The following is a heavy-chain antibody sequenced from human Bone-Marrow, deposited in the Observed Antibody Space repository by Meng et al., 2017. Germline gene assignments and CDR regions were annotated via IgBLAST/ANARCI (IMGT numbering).Heavy chain of an antibody. CDR1: GYTFTSYD. V-gene: IGHV1-69*06. D-gene: IGHD2-15*01. J-gene: IGHJ6*02. Sequence: SVKVSCTASGYTFTSYDIIWVRQTSGQGLEWMGRIIPIFGTANHAQKFQGRVTFTADKSTSTAYMELNSLNSEDTAVYYCARDLIKDIVVMLAATPPVSYYGMDIWGQGTTVTVSS. CDR3: ARDLIKDIVVMLAATPPVSYYGMDI. CDR2: IIPIFGTA.